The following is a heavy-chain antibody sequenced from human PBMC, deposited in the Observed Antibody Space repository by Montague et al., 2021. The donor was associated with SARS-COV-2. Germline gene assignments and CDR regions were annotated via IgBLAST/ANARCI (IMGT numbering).Heavy chain of an antibody. CDR2: INHSGST. J-gene: IGHJ4*02. CDR3: ARATKRVFTYDYDSSGYASDY. Sequence: SETLSLTCAVYGGSFSGYYWSWIRKPPGPGLEWIGEINHSGSTKYNQYLKRRVTISVDTSKNQFSLKLSSVTAADTAVYDCARATKRVFTYDYDSSGYASDYWGQGTLVTVSS. D-gene: IGHD3-22*01. V-gene: IGHV4-34*01. CDR1: GGSFSGYY.